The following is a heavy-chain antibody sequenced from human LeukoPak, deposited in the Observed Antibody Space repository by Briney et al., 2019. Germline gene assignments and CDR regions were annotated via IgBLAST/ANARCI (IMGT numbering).Heavy chain of an antibody. D-gene: IGHD3-22*01. CDR1: GFTFGDYY. CDR2: ISSSGTSM. V-gene: IGHV3-11*01. Sequence: GGSLRLSCATSGFTFGDYYMSWIRQAPGKGLEWLSYISSSGTSMDYADSVKGRFDISRDNAKNSLYLEMSSLRAEDTAVYYCARDLRITMIVVATYDAFDIWGQGTMVTVSP. J-gene: IGHJ3*02. CDR3: ARDLRITMIVVATYDAFDI.